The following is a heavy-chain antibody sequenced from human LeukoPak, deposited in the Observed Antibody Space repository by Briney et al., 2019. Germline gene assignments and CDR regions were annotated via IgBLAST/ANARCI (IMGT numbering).Heavy chain of an antibody. CDR3: ASGDCTNGVCYTAGGYDY. J-gene: IGHJ4*02. CDR2: ISAYNGNT. D-gene: IGHD2-8*01. CDR1: GYTFTSYG. Sequence: ASVKVSCKASGYTFTSYGISWVRQAPGQGLGWMGWISAYNGNTNYAQKLQGRVTMTTDTSTSTAYMELRSLRSDDTAVYYCASGDCTNGVCYTAGGYDYWGQGTLVTVSS. V-gene: IGHV1-18*01.